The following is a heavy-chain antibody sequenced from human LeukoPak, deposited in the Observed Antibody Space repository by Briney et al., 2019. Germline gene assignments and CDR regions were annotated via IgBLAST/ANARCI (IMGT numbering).Heavy chain of an antibody. D-gene: IGHD3-3*01. CDR3: ARVYAYTIFGVVIAPDYFDY. V-gene: IGHV1-18*01. CDR2: ISAYNGNT. Sequence: GASVKVSCKASGYTFTSYGISWVRQAPGQGLEWMGWISAYNGNTDYAQKLQGRVTMTTDTSTSTAYMELRSLRSDDTAVYYCARVYAYTIFGVVIAPDYFDYWGQGTLVTVSS. CDR1: GYTFTSYG. J-gene: IGHJ4*02.